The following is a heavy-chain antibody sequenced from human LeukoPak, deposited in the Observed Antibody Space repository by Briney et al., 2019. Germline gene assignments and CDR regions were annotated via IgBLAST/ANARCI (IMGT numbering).Heavy chain of an antibody. V-gene: IGHV3-48*03. CDR3: ARFPIQVVRGITSYYYGIDV. Sequence: GGSLRLSCAASGVTFSSFEMNWVRQAPGKGLEWISFITSSGDDIFYADSVKGRFTISRDNAKNSLYLQMNSLRAEDTAVYYCARFPIQVVRGITSYYYGIDVGGQGTTVTVSS. CDR2: ITSSGDDI. CDR1: GVTFSSFE. D-gene: IGHD3-10*01. J-gene: IGHJ6*02.